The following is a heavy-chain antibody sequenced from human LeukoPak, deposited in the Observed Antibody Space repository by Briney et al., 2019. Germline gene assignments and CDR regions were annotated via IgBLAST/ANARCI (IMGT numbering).Heavy chain of an antibody. D-gene: IGHD1-1*01. V-gene: IGHV3-23*01. CDR1: GLTFSSHG. CDR2: ISGSGGGT. CDR3: VKDNSNWYWYFDL. Sequence: AGGSLRLSCAGSGLTFSSHGMSWVRQAPGKGLEWVSLISGSGGGTYYADSVKGRFTISRDNSKNTLYLQMNSLRGEDTAVYHCVKDNSNWYWYFDLWGRGTLVTVSS. J-gene: IGHJ2*01.